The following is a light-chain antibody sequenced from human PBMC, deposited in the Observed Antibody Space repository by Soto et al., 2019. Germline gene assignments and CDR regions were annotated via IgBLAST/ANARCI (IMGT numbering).Light chain of an antibody. CDR1: QSISSY. CDR2: AAS. V-gene: IGKV1-9*01. Sequence: DIQMTQSPSSLSASVGDRVTITCRASQSISSYLAWYQQEPGRAPKLLIYAASTLQSGVPSRFSGSGSGTEFTLTISSLQPDDFATYYCQHCNSYSEAFGQGTKVDIK. CDR3: QHCNSYSEA. J-gene: IGKJ1*01.